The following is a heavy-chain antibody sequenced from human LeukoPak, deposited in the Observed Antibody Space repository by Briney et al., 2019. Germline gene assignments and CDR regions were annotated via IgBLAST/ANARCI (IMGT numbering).Heavy chain of an antibody. J-gene: IGHJ4*02. CDR3: ARADYGDYVYFDY. Sequence: SVKVSCKASGGTFSGYAISWVRQAPGQGLEWMGGIIPIFGTANYAQKFQGRVTITADESTSTAYMELSSLRSEDTAVYYCARADYGDYVYFDYWGQGTLVTVSS. V-gene: IGHV1-69*13. CDR1: GGTFSGYA. D-gene: IGHD4-17*01. CDR2: IIPIFGTA.